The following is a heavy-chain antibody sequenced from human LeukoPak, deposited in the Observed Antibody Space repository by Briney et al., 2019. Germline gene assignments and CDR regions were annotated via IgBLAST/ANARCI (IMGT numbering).Heavy chain of an antibody. CDR1: GGSFSGYY. V-gene: IGHV4-34*01. CDR2: INHSGST. J-gene: IGHJ6*04. CDR3: ARPQRLTYYYGSGSYMDV. D-gene: IGHD3-10*01. Sequence: PSETLSLTCAVYGGSFSGYYWSWIRQPPGKGLEWIGEINHSGSTNYNPSLKSRVTISVDTSKNQFSLKLSSVTAADTAVYYCARPQRLTYYYGSGSYMDVWGKGTTVTVSS.